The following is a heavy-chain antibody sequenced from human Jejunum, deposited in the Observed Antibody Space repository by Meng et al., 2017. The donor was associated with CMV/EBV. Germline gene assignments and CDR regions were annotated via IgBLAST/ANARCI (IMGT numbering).Heavy chain of an antibody. J-gene: IGHJ4*02. CDR1: GFTFSRDP. D-gene: IGHD2-2*01. V-gene: IGHV3-30-3*01. CDR2: ISYDGDNK. Sequence: GFTFSRDPMHWVRQAPGKGLEWVAVISYDGDNKYYADSVKDRFTISRDNSNNTLYLQLDSLRAEDTAVYYCARDRTSVVVPAALLYWGQGTLVTVSS. CDR3: ARDRTSVVVPAALLY.